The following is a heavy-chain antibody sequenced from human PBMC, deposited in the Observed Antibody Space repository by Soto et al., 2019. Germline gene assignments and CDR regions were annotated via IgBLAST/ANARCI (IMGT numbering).Heavy chain of an antibody. CDR1: GLTFSSSA. Sequence: QVQLVASGGGVVQPGRSLRLSCAASGLTFSSSAMHWVRQAPGKGLECVALISYDGSNKYYVDSVKGRVTISRDNSKKTLDLQMNSLREEDTAVYYCAAETKSYFYGMDVWGQGTTVTVSS. J-gene: IGHJ6*02. CDR3: AAETKSYFYGMDV. CDR2: ISYDGSNK. V-gene: IGHV3-30*03.